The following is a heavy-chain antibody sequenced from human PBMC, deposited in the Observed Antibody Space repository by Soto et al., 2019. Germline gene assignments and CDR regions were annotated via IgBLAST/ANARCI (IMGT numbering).Heavy chain of an antibody. CDR3: AREELGYCSGGSCYRPPSPPDDALDI. CDR1: GGSLSSGGYY. CDR2: IYYSGST. V-gene: IGHV4-30-4*01. D-gene: IGHD2-15*01. J-gene: IGHJ3*02. Sequence: SETMSLTCTVAGGSLSSGGYYLRWIRPPPGKGLEWIGYIYYSGSTYYNPSLKSRVTISVDTSKNQFSLKLSSVTAADTAVYYCAREELGYCSGGSCYRPPSPPDDALDIWGQGTMVTVSS.